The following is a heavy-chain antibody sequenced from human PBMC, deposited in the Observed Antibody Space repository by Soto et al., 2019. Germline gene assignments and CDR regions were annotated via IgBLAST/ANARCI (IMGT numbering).Heavy chain of an antibody. J-gene: IGHJ6*02. CDR1: GFTFSSYS. Sequence: GGSLRLSCAASGFTFSSYSMNWVRQAPGKGLEWVSSISSSSSYIYYADSVKGRFTISRDNAKNSLYLQMNSLRAEDTAVYYCARLGVDYYYGMDVWGQGTTVTVSS. CDR2: ISSSSSYI. V-gene: IGHV3-21*01. CDR3: ARLGVDYYYGMDV. D-gene: IGHD3-3*01.